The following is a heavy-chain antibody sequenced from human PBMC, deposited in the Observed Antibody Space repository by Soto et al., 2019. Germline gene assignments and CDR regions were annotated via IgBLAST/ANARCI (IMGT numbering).Heavy chain of an antibody. CDR3: AHRQEGPIWGSYRSDNDFDY. D-gene: IGHD3-16*02. CDR1: GFSLSTSGVG. V-gene: IGHV2-5*02. Sequence: SGPTLVNPTQTLTLTCTFSGFSLSTSGVGVGWIRQPPGKALEWLALIYWDDDKRYSPSLKSRLTITKDTSKNQVVLTMTNMDPVDTATYYCAHRQEGPIWGSYRSDNDFDYWGQGTLVTVSS. CDR2: IYWDDDK. J-gene: IGHJ4*02.